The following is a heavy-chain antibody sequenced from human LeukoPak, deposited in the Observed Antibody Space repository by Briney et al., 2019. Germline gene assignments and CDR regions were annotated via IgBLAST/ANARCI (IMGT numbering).Heavy chain of an antibody. CDR2: IRYDGSNK. CDR3: AKDNGWLGGDMGDAFDY. V-gene: IGHV3-30*02. D-gene: IGHD2-21*02. J-gene: IGHJ4*02. CDR1: GFTVSSNY. Sequence: PGGSLRLSCAASGFTVSSNYMSWVRQAPGKGLEWVAFIRYDGSNKYYADSVKGRFTISRDNSKNTLYLQMNSLRAEDTAVYYCAKDNGWLGGDMGDAFDYWGQGTLVTVSS.